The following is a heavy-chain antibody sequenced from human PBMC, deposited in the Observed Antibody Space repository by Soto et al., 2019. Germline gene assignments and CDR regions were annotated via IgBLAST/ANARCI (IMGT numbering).Heavy chain of an antibody. V-gene: IGHV4-34*01. CDR2: INHSGST. J-gene: IGHJ4*02. CDR1: GGSFSGYY. CDR3: ARGGVGITGTPRGFDY. D-gene: IGHD1-7*01. Sequence: SETLSLTCAVYGGSFSGYYWSWIRQPPGKGLEWIGEINHSGSTNYNPSLKSRVTISVDTSKNPFSLKLSSVTAADTAVYYCARGGVGITGTPRGFDYWGQGTLVTVSS.